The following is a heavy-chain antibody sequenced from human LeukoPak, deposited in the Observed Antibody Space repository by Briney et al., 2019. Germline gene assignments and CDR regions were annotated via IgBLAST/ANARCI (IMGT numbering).Heavy chain of an antibody. CDR2: ITGSGAFT. CDR1: GITFIKYS. Sequence: GGSLRLSCAASGITFIKYSMTWVRPAPGKGLEWVSAITGSGAFTDYVDSVKGRFTISRDNSKNTLYLQMNSLRAEDTAVYYCAKDPCGGGCYVREDGFVYWGQGTLVTVSS. CDR3: AKDPCGGGCYVREDGFVY. D-gene: IGHD2-15*01. J-gene: IGHJ4*02. V-gene: IGHV3-23*01.